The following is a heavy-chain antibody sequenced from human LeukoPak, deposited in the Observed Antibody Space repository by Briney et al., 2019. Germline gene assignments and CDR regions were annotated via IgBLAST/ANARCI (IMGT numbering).Heavy chain of an antibody. V-gene: IGHV4-38-2*02. CDR3: ARGGDYYDSSGPEAY. J-gene: IGHJ4*02. CDR2: IYHSGGT. Sequence: SETLSLTCTVSGYSISSGYYWGWIRQPPGKGLEWIGSIYHSGGTYYNPSLKSRVTISVDTSKNQFSLKLSSVTAADTAVYYCARGGDYYDSSGPEAYWGQGTLVTVSS. D-gene: IGHD3-22*01. CDR1: GYSISSGYY.